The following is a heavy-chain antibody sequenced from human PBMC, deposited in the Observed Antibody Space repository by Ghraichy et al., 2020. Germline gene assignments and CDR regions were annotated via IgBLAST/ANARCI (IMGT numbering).Heavy chain of an antibody. J-gene: IGHJ4*02. CDR2: INHSGST. CDR1: GGSFSGYY. V-gene: IGHV4-34*01. D-gene: IGHD3-22*01. CDR3: ARARYRSITMTPNYFDY. Sequence: GSLRLSCAVYGGSFSGYYWSWIRQPPGKGLEWIGEINHSGSTNYNPSLKSRVTISVDTSKNQFSLKLSSVTAADTAVYYCARARYRSITMTPNYFDYWGQGTLVTVSS.